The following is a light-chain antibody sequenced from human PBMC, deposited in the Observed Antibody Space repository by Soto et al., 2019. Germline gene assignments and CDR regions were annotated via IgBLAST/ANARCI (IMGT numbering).Light chain of an antibody. V-gene: IGLV2-23*01. CDR3: CSYAGSSTFYV. CDR2: EGS. J-gene: IGLJ1*01. CDR1: SSDVGNYNL. Sequence: QSALTQPASVSGSPGQSITISCTGTSSDVGNYNLVSWYQQHPGKAPKLMICEGSKRPSGVSNRFSGSKSGNTASLTISGLQAEDEADYYCCSYAGSSTFYVFGTGTKVTVL.